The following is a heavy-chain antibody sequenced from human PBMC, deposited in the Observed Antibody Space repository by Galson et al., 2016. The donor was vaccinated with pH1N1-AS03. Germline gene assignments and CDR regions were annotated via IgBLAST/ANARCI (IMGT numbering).Heavy chain of an antibody. V-gene: IGHV1-2*02. D-gene: IGHD3-3*02. Sequence: SVKVSCKAAGQSLTAYYIHWVRQAPGQGLEWMGWIKVKTGVTTYSQRFQDRVTMTWDTSISTAYMELKSLTSDDTGIYYCARVLGIFDPWGQGTLVSVSS. CDR2: IKVKTGVT. CDR3: ARVLGIFDP. J-gene: IGHJ5*02. CDR1: GQSLTAYY.